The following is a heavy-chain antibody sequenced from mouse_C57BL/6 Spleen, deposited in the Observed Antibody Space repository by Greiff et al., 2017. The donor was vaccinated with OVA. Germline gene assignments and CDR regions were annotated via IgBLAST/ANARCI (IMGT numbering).Heavy chain of an antibody. V-gene: IGHV1-69*01. D-gene: IGHD1-1*01. CDR1: GYTFTSYW. Sequence: QVQLQQSGAELVMPGASVKLSCKASGYTFTSYWMHWVKQRPGQGLEWIGEIDPSDSYTNYNQKFKGKSTLTVDKSSSTAYMQLSSLTSEDSAVYYCARFNYYGSRDAMDYWGQGTSVTVSS. J-gene: IGHJ4*01. CDR2: IDPSDSYT. CDR3: ARFNYYGSRDAMDY.